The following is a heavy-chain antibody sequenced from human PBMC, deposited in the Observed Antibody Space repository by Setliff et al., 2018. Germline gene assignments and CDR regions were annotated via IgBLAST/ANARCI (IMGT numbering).Heavy chain of an antibody. CDR2: INPKTGGT. CDR1: GYAFTDNY. D-gene: IGHD3-16*01. J-gene: IGHJ3*01. Sequence: ASVKVSCKTSGYAFTDNYIHWVRQAPGQGLGWMGWINPKTGGTNLAQKFQGWVSMTRDTSITTAYMELSRLTSDDMAVYFCARSDHLVVDGFDVWGQGTMVTVSS. CDR3: ARSDHLVVDGFDV. V-gene: IGHV1-2*04.